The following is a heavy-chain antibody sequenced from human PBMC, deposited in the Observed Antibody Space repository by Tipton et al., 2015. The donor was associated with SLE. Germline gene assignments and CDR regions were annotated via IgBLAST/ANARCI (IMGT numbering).Heavy chain of an antibody. CDR3: ARDLGTAA. D-gene: IGHD5-18*01. Sequence: LSLTCAVSGYSISSGYYWGWIRQPPGKGLEWIGSIYHSGSTYYNPSLKSRVTISVDTSKNQFSLKLSSVTAADTAVYYCARDLGTAAWGQGTLVTVSS. CDR2: IYHSGST. CDR1: GYSISSGYY. V-gene: IGHV4-38-2*02. J-gene: IGHJ5*02.